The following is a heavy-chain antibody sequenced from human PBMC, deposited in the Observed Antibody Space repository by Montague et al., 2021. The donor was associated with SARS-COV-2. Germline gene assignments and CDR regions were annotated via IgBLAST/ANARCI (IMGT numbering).Heavy chain of an antibody. V-gene: IGHV4-39*07. CDR3: ARVRYYGSGTSLGMDV. D-gene: IGHD3-10*01. CDR2: INHSGSA. CDR1: GGSISSGTYY. Sequence: SETLSLTCTVSGGSISSGTYYRSWIRQPPGKGLEWIGEINHSGSANYNPSLKSRVTISVDTSKNQFSLKPSSVTAADTAVYYCARVRYYGSGTSLGMDVWGQGTTVTVSS. J-gene: IGHJ6*02.